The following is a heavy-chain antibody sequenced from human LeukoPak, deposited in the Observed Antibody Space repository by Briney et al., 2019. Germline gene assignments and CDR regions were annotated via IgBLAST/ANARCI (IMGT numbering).Heavy chain of an antibody. CDR1: GFTFSSYG. V-gene: IGHV3-33*06. Sequence: PGGSLRLSCAASGFTFSSYGMHWVRQAPGKRLEWVAVIWYDGSNKYYADSVKGRFTISRDNSKNTLYLQMNSLRAEDTAVYYCAKDSWYCSSTSCYRGNYFDYWGQGTLVTVSS. CDR3: AKDSWYCSSTSCYRGNYFDY. J-gene: IGHJ4*02. D-gene: IGHD2-2*01. CDR2: IWYDGSNK.